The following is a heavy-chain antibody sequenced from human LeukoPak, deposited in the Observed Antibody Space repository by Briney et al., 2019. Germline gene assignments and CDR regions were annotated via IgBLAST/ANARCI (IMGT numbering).Heavy chain of an antibody. CDR2: IYFSGST. J-gene: IGHJ3*02. CDR3: ARASLHDAFDI. CDR1: GGSISSGDYY. V-gene: IGHV4-30-4*08. Sequence: SQTLSLTCSVSGGSISSGDYYWSWIRQPPGKGLEWIGYIYFSGSTYYNPSLKSRVILSVDTSKNQFSLKLSSVTAADTAVYYCARASLHDAFDIWGQGTMDTVSS.